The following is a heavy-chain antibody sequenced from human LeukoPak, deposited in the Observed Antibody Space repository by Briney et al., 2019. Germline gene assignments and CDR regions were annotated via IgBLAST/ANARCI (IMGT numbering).Heavy chain of an antibody. CDR1: GLTFSDYS. CDR2: ISAGGART. J-gene: IGHJ4*02. V-gene: IGHV3-23*01. D-gene: IGHD6-13*01. CDR3: AKDAAGPEY. Sequence: GGSLRLSCVASGLTFSDYSMTWVRQAPGKGLFWVSGISAGGARTYYADSVKGRFTISRDNSRNTLYLQMSSLRAEDTAVYYCAKDAAGPEYWGQGTLVTVSS.